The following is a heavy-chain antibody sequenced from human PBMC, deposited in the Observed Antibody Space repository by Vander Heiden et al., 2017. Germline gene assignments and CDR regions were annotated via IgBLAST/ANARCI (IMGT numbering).Heavy chain of an antibody. V-gene: IGHV4-59*01. J-gene: IGHJ4*02. D-gene: IGHD1-26*01. Sequence: QVQLQESGPGLVKPSETLCLTCNGSGDSISSYYWNWIRQPPGEGLEWIGHIFYSGTTNYNPSLRSRVTISLDRSKKQFSLRLNSVTAADAAVYYCARGGLGTTTHWGQGTLVAVSS. CDR3: ARGGLGTTTH. CDR1: GDSISSYY. CDR2: IFYSGTT.